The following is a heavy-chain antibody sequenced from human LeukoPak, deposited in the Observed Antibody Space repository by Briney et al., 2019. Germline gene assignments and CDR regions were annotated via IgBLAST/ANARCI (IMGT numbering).Heavy chain of an antibody. J-gene: IGHJ6*02. D-gene: IGHD1-26*01. CDR2: IYYTGTT. CDR1: GGSISYYY. Sequence: SETLSLTCTVSGGSISYYYWSWIRQPPGKGLEWIAYIYYTGTTNYNPSLKSRVTIPLDTSKNQFSLKLTSVTAADTAVYYCARSYSGTGYYYYGMDVWGQGTTVTVSS. V-gene: IGHV4-59*01. CDR3: ARSYSGTGYYYYGMDV.